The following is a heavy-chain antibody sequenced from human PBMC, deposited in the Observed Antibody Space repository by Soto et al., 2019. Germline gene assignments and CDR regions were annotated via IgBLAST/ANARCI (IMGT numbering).Heavy chain of an antibody. CDR3: ARGGSPSGYDFLGLYYYYCYGMDV. CDR1: GYTFTSYD. D-gene: IGHD5-12*01. J-gene: IGHJ6*02. CDR2: MNPNRGNT. V-gene: IGHV1-8*01. Sequence: ASVKVSCNASGYTFTSYDINWVRQATGQGLEWMGWMNPNRGNTGYAQKLQGRGTITRNTSISTAYTELSSLRSEGTAAYNCARGGSPSGYDFLGLYYYYCYGMDVWGQGTTVTVSS.